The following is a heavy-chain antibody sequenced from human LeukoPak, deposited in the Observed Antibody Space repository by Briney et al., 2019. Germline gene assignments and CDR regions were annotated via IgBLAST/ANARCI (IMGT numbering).Heavy chain of an antibody. J-gene: IGHJ4*02. V-gene: IGHV1-18*01. CDR3: ARDSNYDILTGLFKPTADY. CDR1: GYTFTSYG. Sequence: GASEKVSCKASGYTFTSYGISWVRQAPGQELEWMGWISAYNGDTNYAQKLQGRVTMTTDTSTSTAYMELRSLRSDDTAVYYCARDSNYDILTGLFKPTADYWGQGTLVTVSS. D-gene: IGHD3-9*01. CDR2: ISAYNGDT.